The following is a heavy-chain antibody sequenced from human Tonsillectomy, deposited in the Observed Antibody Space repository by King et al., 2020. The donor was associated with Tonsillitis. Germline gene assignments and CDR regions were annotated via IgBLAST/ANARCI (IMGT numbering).Heavy chain of an antibody. J-gene: IGHJ4*02. CDR1: GFTFSGHV. Sequence: VQLVESGGGVVQPGRSLRLSCAASGFTFSGHVMHWVRQAPGKGLEWVAVISYDGSDKNYADSVKGRFTISRDNSKNTLFLQMNSLRPEDTALYYCARATKAGFDFSGFDYWGQGTLLTVSS. CDR2: ISYDGSDK. V-gene: IGHV3-30*01. CDR3: ARATKAGFDFSGFDY. D-gene: IGHD1-26*01.